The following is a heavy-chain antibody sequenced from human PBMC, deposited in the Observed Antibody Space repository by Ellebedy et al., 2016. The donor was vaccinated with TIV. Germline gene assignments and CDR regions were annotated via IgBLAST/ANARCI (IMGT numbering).Heavy chain of an antibody. V-gene: IGHV3-7*01. Sequence: GGSLRLSXAASEFTFSTYWMSWVRQAPGKGLEWVANINQGGSETYYVDSVKGRFTMSRDNAKNSLYLQLNSLRAEDTAVYYCARSPATGTVDYWGHGTLVTVSS. CDR3: ARSPATGTVDY. J-gene: IGHJ4*01. CDR2: INQGGSET. D-gene: IGHD1-1*01. CDR1: EFTFSTYW.